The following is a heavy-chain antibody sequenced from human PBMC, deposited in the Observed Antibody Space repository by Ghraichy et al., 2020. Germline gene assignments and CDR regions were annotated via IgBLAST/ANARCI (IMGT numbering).Heavy chain of an antibody. J-gene: IGHJ4*02. CDR1: GGSISNYY. Sequence: SETLSLTCTVSGGSISNYYWSWIRQSPGKGLEWIGYIYYSGSTNYNPSLKSRVTISVDTSKNQFSLKLSSVTAADTAVYYCARVKVSGELRWGQGTLVTVSS. CDR3: ARVKVSGELR. D-gene: IGHD1-7*01. CDR2: IYYSGST. V-gene: IGHV4-59*01.